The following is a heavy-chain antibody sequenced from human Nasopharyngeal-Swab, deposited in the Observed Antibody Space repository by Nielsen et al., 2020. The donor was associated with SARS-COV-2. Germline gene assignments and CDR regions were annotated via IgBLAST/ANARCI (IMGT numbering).Heavy chain of an antibody. D-gene: IGHD3/OR15-3a*01. CDR3: AKDILGSWTLSD. V-gene: IGHV3-9*01. CDR2: IGWNSGKI. J-gene: IGHJ4*02. CDR1: GFSFGHYA. Sequence: GGSLRLSCAASGFSFGHYAMHWVRQAPGKGLEWVSSIGWNSGKIDYADSVKGRFTISRDNAKNSLFLQMDSLSTEDTAFYYCAKDILGSWTLSDWGQGTLVTVSS.